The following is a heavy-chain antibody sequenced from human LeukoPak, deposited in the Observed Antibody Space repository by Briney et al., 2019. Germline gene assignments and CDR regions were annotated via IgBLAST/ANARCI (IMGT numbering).Heavy chain of an antibody. D-gene: IGHD6-13*01. Sequence: SSETLSLTCTVSGGSISSGNYYWSWIRQPPGKGLEWIGYIYYSGSTYYNPALKSRIAISIDTSKNQFSLKLSSVTAADTAVYYCARHAPHVLYSSSWYGWIDYWGQGTLVTVSS. CDR1: GGSISSGNYY. J-gene: IGHJ4*02. CDR2: IYYSGST. CDR3: ARHAPHVLYSSSWYGWIDY. V-gene: IGHV4-30-4*01.